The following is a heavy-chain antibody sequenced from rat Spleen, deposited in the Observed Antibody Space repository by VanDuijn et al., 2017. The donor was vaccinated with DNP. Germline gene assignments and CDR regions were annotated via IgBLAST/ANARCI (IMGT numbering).Heavy chain of an antibody. Sequence: EVQLVESGGGLVQPGRSLKLSCAASGFTFSNYGMAWVRQAPTKGLEWVASITNSGGSTYYRDSVKGRFTISRDNAKSTLYLQMDSLRSEDTATYYCTTGYYGGSSFAYWGQGVMVTVSS. J-gene: IGHJ2*01. CDR2: ITNSGGST. CDR3: TTGYYGGSSFAY. CDR1: GFTFSNYG. D-gene: IGHD1-11*01. V-gene: IGHV5-27*01.